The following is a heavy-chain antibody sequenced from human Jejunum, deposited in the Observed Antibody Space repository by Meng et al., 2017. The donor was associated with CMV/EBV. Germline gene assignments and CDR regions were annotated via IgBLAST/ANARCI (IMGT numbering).Heavy chain of an antibody. J-gene: IGHJ3*02. V-gene: IGHV3-21*01. CDR2: ISSSGGYI. CDR3: ARDLYVGDPSAFDI. CDR1: TFSLSAYD. D-gene: IGHD2-21*02. Sequence: STFSLSAYDVDWVRQAPGKGLGWVSSISSSGGYIYYAESLKGRFAISRDNAKNSVYLQMSSLSADDTAVYYCARDLYVGDPSAFDIWGQGAKVTVS.